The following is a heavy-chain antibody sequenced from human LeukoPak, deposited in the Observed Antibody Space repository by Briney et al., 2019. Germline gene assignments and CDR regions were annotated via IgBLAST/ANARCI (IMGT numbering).Heavy chain of an antibody. Sequence: GGSLRLSCAASGFTFSSYGMHWVRQAPGKGLEWVAFIRYDGSNKYYADSVKGRFTISRDNSKNTLYLQMNSLRAEDTAVYYCARDVEQLSNDYWYFDLWGRGTLVTVPS. J-gene: IGHJ2*01. D-gene: IGHD6-6*01. CDR2: IRYDGSNK. V-gene: IGHV3-30*02. CDR3: ARDVEQLSNDYWYFDL. CDR1: GFTFSSYG.